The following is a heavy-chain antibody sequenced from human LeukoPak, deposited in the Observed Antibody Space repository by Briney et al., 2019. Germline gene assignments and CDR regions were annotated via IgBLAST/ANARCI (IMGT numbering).Heavy chain of an antibody. CDR2: ISSSSSYI. J-gene: IGHJ4*02. CDR1: GFTFSNYN. Sequence: GGSLRLSCAASGFTFSNYNMNWVRQAPGKGLEWVSSISSSSSYIYYADSVKGRFTISRDNTKNSLYLQMNSLRAEDTAVYYCARDSPYGTAGYWGQGTLVSVSS. CDR3: ARDSPYGTAGY. V-gene: IGHV3-21*01. D-gene: IGHD2-8*02.